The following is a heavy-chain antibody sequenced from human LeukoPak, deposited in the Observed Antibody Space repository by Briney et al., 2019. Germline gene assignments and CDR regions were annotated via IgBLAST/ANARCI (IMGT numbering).Heavy chain of an antibody. CDR2: IYYSGST. Sequence: SETLSLTCTVSGGSISSYYWSWIRQPPGKGLEWIGYIYYSGSTNYNPSLKSRVTISVDTSKNQFSLKLSSVTAADTAVYYCARGSDFWSGYYHYWFDPWGQGTLVTVSS. CDR1: GGSISSYY. J-gene: IGHJ5*02. D-gene: IGHD3-3*01. CDR3: ARGSDFWSGYYHYWFDP. V-gene: IGHV4-59*08.